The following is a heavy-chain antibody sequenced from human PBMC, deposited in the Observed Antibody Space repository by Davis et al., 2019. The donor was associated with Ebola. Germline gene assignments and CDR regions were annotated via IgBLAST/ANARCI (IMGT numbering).Heavy chain of an antibody. V-gene: IGHV3-20*04. CDR2: INPDGCST. CDR3: AKDTNRRLRFDFDC. D-gene: IGHD3-3*01. CDR1: GFTFNNYV. J-gene: IGHJ4*02. Sequence: GESLKISCAASGFTFNNYVMSWVRQAPGKGLEWVSRINPDGCSTAYADSVKGRFTISRDNAKNSLYLQMNSLRPEDTAFYYCAKDTNRRLRFDFDCWGQGTLVTVSS.